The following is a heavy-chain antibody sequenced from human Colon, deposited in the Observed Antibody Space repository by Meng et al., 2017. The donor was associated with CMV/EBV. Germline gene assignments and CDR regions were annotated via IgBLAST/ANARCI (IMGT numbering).Heavy chain of an antibody. CDR3: AREPPTITATGNKFYYHGMDV. J-gene: IGHJ6*02. Sequence: ASVNVSCKTSGYFFTSYFIHWVRQAPGQGLEWMGIIHPSDDTTIYAQKFQGRVIMSRDTSTSTVYMEMSGLRSDETAVYYCAREPPTITATGNKFYYHGMDVWGQGTTVTVSS. V-gene: IGHV1-46*01. CDR2: IHPSDDTT. D-gene: IGHD4-11*01. CDR1: GYFFTSYF.